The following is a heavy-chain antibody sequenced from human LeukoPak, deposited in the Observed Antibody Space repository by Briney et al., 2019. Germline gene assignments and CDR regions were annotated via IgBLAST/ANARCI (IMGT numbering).Heavy chain of an antibody. Sequence: TTGGSLRLSCAASGFTFSSAWMSWVRQAPGKGREWVGRIKSKTDGGTTDYAAPVKGRFTISRDDSKNTLYLQMNSLKTEDTAVYYCTTETYGSWAPNWFDPWGQGTLVTVSS. V-gene: IGHV3-15*01. CDR3: TTETYGSWAPNWFDP. CDR1: GFTFSSAW. D-gene: IGHD6-13*01. CDR2: IKSKTDGGTT. J-gene: IGHJ5*02.